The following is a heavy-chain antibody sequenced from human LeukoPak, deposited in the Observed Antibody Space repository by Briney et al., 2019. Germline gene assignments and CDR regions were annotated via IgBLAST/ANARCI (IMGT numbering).Heavy chain of an antibody. Sequence: PSETLSLTCTVSGASITSGSYYWGWIRQPPGEGLEWIGSIYYSGSIYYNPSLKNRVTISVDTSKNQFSLEVRSVTAADTAVYYCARPQGVASVSDFEYWGQGTLVTVSP. J-gene: IGHJ4*02. CDR2: IYYSGSI. CDR3: ARPQGVASVSDFEY. V-gene: IGHV4-39*01. CDR1: GASITSGSYY. D-gene: IGHD5-12*01.